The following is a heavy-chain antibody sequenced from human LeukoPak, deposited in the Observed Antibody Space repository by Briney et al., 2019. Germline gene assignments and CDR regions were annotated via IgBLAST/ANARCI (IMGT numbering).Heavy chain of an antibody. V-gene: IGHV4-61*01. CDR2: DYCGGNT. Sequence: SETLSLTCTVSGFSVTTDSYCWGWIRQPPGKGLEWIGYDYCGGNTNYDPSLKRRVTISVDTSKNQFSLTLTSVTAADTAVYYCARGGLDILTGYSPRNWFDPWGQGTLVTVSS. J-gene: IGHJ5*02. D-gene: IGHD3-9*01. CDR3: ARGGLDILTGYSPRNWFDP. CDR1: GFSVTTDSYC.